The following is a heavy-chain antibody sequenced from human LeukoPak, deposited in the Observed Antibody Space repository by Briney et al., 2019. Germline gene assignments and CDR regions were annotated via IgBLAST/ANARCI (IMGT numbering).Heavy chain of an antibody. CDR3: AKDYSKTSYYGSGTYYRPNWFDP. Sequence: GGSLRLSCAASGFTFSSYDMHWVRQAPGKGLEWVSAIGTAGDTYYPGSVKGRFTISRDNSKNTVYLQMNSLRAEDTAVYYCAKDYSKTSYYGSGTYYRPNWFDPWGQGTLVTVSS. D-gene: IGHD3-10*01. J-gene: IGHJ5*02. V-gene: IGHV3-13*01. CDR1: GFTFSSYD. CDR2: IGTAGDT.